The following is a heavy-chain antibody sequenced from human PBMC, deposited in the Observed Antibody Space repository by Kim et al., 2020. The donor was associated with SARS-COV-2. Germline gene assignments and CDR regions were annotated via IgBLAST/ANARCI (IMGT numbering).Heavy chain of an antibody. J-gene: IGHJ4*02. CDR3: ARSGNGYNAFGI. CDR2: ISTRGESI. Sequence: GGSLRLSCAASGLSFSDSYMNWVRQAPGKGLEWLSFISTRGESIFYADSVEGRFTISRDNAKNSLYLQMNYLRDEDTAVYYGARSGNGYNAFGIWGQGVLVTVAS. CDR1: GLSFSDSY. D-gene: IGHD5-12*01. V-gene: IGHV3-11*01.